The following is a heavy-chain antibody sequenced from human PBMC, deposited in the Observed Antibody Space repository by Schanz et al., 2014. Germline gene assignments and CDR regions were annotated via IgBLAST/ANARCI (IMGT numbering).Heavy chain of an antibody. Sequence: QVQLVQSGSEVKKPGASVKVSCKASGYTFPSYGISWVRQAPGQGLEWMGWINVYNGDTKFAKTFQDRVTLTTDTSTSTAYMELRSLRSDDTAVYYCAGATYSSSWYGGSEYFQHWGQGTLVTVSS. CDR1: GYTFPSYG. CDR2: INVYNGDT. V-gene: IGHV1-18*04. J-gene: IGHJ1*01. CDR3: AGATYSSSWYGGSEYFQH. D-gene: IGHD6-13*01.